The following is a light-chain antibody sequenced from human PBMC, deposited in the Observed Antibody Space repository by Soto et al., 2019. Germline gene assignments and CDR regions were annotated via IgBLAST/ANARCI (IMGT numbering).Light chain of an antibody. Sequence: DIQMTQSPSFMSASVGDRVTVTCRASQHINRWLAWYQQKPGEAPKLLIYTTSTLASGVPSRFSGSGSGTDFTLTISSLQPEDFATYYCQQANAFPITCGQGTRLEIK. CDR2: TTS. J-gene: IGKJ5*01. CDR1: QHINRW. CDR3: QQANAFPIT. V-gene: IGKV1-12*01.